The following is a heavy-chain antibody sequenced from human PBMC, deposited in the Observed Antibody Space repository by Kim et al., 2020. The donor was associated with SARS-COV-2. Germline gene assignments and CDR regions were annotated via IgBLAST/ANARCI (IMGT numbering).Heavy chain of an antibody. V-gene: IGHV3-9*01. Sequence: GGSLRLSCAASGFTFGDYAMHWVRQAPGKGLEWVSGISWNSGSIGYADSVKGRFTISRDNAKNSLYLQMNSLRAEDTALYYCAGVTNYYYYGMDVWGQGTTVTVSS. D-gene: IGHD4-4*01. J-gene: IGHJ6*02. CDR2: ISWNSGSI. CDR3: AGVTNYYYYGMDV. CDR1: GFTFGDYA.